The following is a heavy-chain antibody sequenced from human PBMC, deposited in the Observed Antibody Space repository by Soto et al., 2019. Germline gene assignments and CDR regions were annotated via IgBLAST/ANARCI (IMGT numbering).Heavy chain of an antibody. CDR2: ISYDGSNK. Sequence: GGSLRLSCAASGFTFSSYGMHWVRQAPGKGLEWVAVISYDGSNKYYADSVKGRFTISRDNSKNTLYLQMNSLRAEDTAVYYSANDRTPYGSGSYYPLREVGVYYYGMDVWGQGTTVTVSS. V-gene: IGHV3-30*18. D-gene: IGHD3-10*01. CDR3: ANDRTPYGSGSYYPLREVGVYYYGMDV. J-gene: IGHJ6*02. CDR1: GFTFSSYG.